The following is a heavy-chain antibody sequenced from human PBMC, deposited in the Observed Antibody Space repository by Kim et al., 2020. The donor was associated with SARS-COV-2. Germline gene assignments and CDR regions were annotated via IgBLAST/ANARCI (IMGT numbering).Heavy chain of an antibody. V-gene: IGHV5-10-1*01. D-gene: IGHD3-9*01. CDR3: ARHDILTGYYPVYYFDY. Sequence: GESLKISCKGSGYSFTSYWISWVRQMPGKGLEWMGRIDPSDSYTNYSPSFQGHVTISADKSISTAYLQWSSLKASDTAMYYCARHDILTGYYPVYYFDYWGQETLVTVSS. CDR1: GYSFTSYW. J-gene: IGHJ4*02. CDR2: IDPSDSYT.